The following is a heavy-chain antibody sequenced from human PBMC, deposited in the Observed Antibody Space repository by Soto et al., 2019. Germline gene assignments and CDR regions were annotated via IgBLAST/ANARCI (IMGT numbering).Heavy chain of an antibody. Sequence: GGSLRLSCAASGFTFSSYSMNWVRQAPGKGLEWVSYISSGSSTIYYADSVKGRFTISRDNAKNSLYLQMNSLRAEDTAVYYCARDSPHDYSNYYYGMDVWGQGTTVTVSS. CDR1: GFTFSSYS. CDR2: ISSGSSTI. V-gene: IGHV3-48*04. J-gene: IGHJ6*02. CDR3: ARDSPHDYSNYYYGMDV. D-gene: IGHD4-4*01.